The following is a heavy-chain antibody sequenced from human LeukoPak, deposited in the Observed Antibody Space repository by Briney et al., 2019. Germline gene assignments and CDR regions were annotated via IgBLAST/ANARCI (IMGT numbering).Heavy chain of an antibody. CDR3: ARSWKGSGGYAYNWFDP. V-gene: IGHV4-34*01. CDR1: GGSIRSY. D-gene: IGHD3-10*01. Sequence: PSETLSLTCTVSGGSIRSYWSWIRQPPGKGLEWIGEINHSGSTNYNPSLKSRVTISVDTSKNQFSLKLSSVTAADTAVYYCARSWKGSGGYAYNWFDPWGQGTLVTVSS. J-gene: IGHJ5*02. CDR2: INHSGST.